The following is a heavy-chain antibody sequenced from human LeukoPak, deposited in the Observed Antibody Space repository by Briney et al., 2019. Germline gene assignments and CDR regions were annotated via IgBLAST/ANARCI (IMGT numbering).Heavy chain of an antibody. Sequence: GGSLRLSCAASGFTFAGYTMHWVRQAPGKGLEWATLITYDGSTKYYADSVKGRFTISRGNSKNTLYLQMNSLRAEDTAVYYCARDYCSSTSCLFDYWGQGTLVTVSS. D-gene: IGHD2-2*01. CDR2: ITYDGSTK. V-gene: IGHV3-30*04. CDR1: GFTFAGYT. J-gene: IGHJ4*02. CDR3: ARDYCSSTSCLFDY.